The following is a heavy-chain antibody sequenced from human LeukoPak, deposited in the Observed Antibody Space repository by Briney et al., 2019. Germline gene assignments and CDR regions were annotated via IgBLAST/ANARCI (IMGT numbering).Heavy chain of an antibody. J-gene: IGHJ4*02. CDR1: GFTVSSNY. Sequence: PGGSLRLSCAASGFTVSSNYMSWVRQAPGKGLEWVSVIYSGGSTYYADSVKGRFTISRDNSKNTLYLQMNSLRAEDTAVYYCAREGRYDILTGYIPPYYFDYWGQGTLVTVSS. D-gene: IGHD3-9*01. V-gene: IGHV3-53*01. CDR2: IYSGGST. CDR3: AREGRYDILTGYIPPYYFDY.